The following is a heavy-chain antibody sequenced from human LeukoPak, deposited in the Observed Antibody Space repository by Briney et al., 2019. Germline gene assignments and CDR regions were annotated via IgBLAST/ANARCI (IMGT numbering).Heavy chain of an antibody. CDR1: GFSFNSDW. V-gene: IGHV3-7*01. Sequence: GGSLRLSCAASGFSFNSDWMDWVRQAPGKGLEWVANIKHDESEKNYLDSVKGRFTISRDNAQNSLYLQMNGLRVEDTAVYYCTRRLDDWGQGTLVTVSS. CDR3: TRRLDD. J-gene: IGHJ4*02. CDR2: IKHDESEK. D-gene: IGHD3-16*01.